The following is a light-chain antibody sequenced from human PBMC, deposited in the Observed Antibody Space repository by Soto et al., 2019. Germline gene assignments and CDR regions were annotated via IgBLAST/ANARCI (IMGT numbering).Light chain of an antibody. CDR1: QTLSSSF. J-gene: IGKJ1*01. Sequence: EIVLTQSPGTLSLSPGERATLSCMTSQTLSSSFLAWYQQTPGQAPRLLIYDTSTRAIDIPDRFSGSGSGTDFTLTISRLEPEDFAVDYCQQYGYLGTFGQGTKVEFK. CDR3: QQYGYLGT. V-gene: IGKV3-20*01. CDR2: DTS.